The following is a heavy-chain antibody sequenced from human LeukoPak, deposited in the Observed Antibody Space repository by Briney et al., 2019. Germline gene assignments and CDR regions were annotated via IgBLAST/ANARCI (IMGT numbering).Heavy chain of an antibody. Sequence: GASVKVSCKASGYTFTGYYMHWVRQAPGQGLEWMGWINPNTGGTSYAQKFQGRVTMTRDSSISTAYMELSRLRFDDTAVYYCARDGNFDSWGQGTLVTVSS. D-gene: IGHD1-14*01. CDR3: ARDGNFDS. V-gene: IGHV1-2*02. CDR2: INPNTGGT. CDR1: GYTFTGYY. J-gene: IGHJ4*02.